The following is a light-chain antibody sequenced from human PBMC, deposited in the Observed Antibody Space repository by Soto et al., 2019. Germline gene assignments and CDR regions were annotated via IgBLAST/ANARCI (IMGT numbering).Light chain of an antibody. J-gene: IGKJ1*01. Sequence: DIQMCQSPSSLPAAVGDRVTITCRASQKISSNLNWYQQKPGKDPKILIYAASTLQSGVPSRFSGSGPGTDFTLTISSLQPEDFATYYCQQSYNIPRTVGQGTKVDSK. V-gene: IGKV1-39*01. CDR3: QQSYNIPRT. CDR2: AAS. CDR1: QKISSN.